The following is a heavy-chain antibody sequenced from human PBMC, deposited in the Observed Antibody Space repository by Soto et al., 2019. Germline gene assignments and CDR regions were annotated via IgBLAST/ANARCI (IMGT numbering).Heavy chain of an antibody. CDR1: GFTLSSYD. Sequence: PGGDLRLSFADSGFTLSSYDMHWVLQAPLKVLEWVAVISYDGSNKYYADAVKGRFTISRDNSKNTMYLQMNRLRSEDTAVYYCPRDDTGDSYYYYYGMDVWGQETTVTVSS. CDR3: PRDDTGDSYYYYYGMDV. J-gene: IGHJ6*01. D-gene: IGHD7-27*01. CDR2: ISYDGSNK. V-gene: IGHV3-30-3*01.